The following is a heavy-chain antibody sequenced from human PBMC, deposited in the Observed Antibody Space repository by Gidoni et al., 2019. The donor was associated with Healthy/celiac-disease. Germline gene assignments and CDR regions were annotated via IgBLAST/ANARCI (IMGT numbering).Heavy chain of an antibody. CDR1: GGSISSSSYY. CDR3: ARGVDPRLHFDY. V-gene: IGHV4-39*07. D-gene: IGHD3-3*01. CDR2: IYYSGST. J-gene: IGHJ4*02. Sequence: QLQLQESGPGLVKPSETLSLTCTVSGGSISSSSYYWGWSRQPPGKGLEWIGSIYYSGSTYYNPSLKSRVTISVDTSKNQFSLKLSSVTAADTAVYYCARGVDPRLHFDYWGQGTLVTVSS.